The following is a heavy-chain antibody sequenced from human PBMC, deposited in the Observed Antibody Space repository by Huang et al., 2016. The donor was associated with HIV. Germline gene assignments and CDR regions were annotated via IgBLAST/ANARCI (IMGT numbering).Heavy chain of an antibody. J-gene: IGHJ4*02. V-gene: IGHV1-18*04. CDR3: VRESLYFGDFLFDH. D-gene: IGHD3-10*01. CDR2: VRANSGDI. CDR1: GFTFTNYG. Sequence: QVQLVQSGAEVKMPGASLKVSCKTSGFTFTNYGFSWVRQAPGQGLEWWGWVRANSGDIIYEVKVEGRFSVTTDTSSGTAYMELRRLTSDDTATYYCVRESLYFGDFLFDHWGQGTPVTVSA.